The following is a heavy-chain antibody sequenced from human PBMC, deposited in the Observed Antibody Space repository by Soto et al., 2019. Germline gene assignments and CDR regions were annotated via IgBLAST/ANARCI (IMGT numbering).Heavy chain of an antibody. V-gene: IGHV4-61*01. CDR1: GDSVTSVSDY. CDR3: ARGVGFGYYYFHMDL. CDR2: IYYSGSA. D-gene: IGHD3-10*01. J-gene: IGHJ6*02. Sequence: SETLSLTCTVSGDSVTSVSDYWSWIRQPPGKGLEWIGYIYYSGSADYNPSLGGRVTISIDTSKNQFSLKLTSVTAADTAVYYCARGVGFGYYYFHMDLWGQGTTVTVSS.